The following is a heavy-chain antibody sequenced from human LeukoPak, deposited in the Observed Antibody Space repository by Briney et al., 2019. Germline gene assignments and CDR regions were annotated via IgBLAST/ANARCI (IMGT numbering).Heavy chain of an antibody. CDR2: IKQDGSEK. CDR1: GFTFNSFS. Sequence: GGSLRLSCAASGFTFNSFSMTWVRQAPGKGLEWVANIKQDGSEKYYVDSVKGRFTISRDNAKNSLYLQMNSLRAEDTAVYYCAREIRPSTSIAAAKGELWYYGMDVWGQGTTVTVSS. V-gene: IGHV3-7*01. CDR3: AREIRPSTSIAAAKGELWYYGMDV. J-gene: IGHJ6*02. D-gene: IGHD6-13*01.